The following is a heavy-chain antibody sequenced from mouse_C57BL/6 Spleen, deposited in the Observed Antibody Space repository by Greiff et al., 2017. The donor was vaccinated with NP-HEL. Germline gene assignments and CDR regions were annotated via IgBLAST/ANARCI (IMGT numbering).Heavy chain of an antibody. Sequence: VQLQQSGPELVKPGASVKMSCKASGYTFTDYNMHWVKQSHGKSLEWIGYINPNNGGTSYKQKVKGKATLTVNKSSSTAYMELCSLTSEDSAVYYGTRGSSSDWYLDVWGTGTTVTVSS. CDR3: TRGSSSDWYLDV. J-gene: IGHJ1*03. CDR2: INPNNGGT. V-gene: IGHV1-22*01. D-gene: IGHD1-1*01. CDR1: GYTFTDYN.